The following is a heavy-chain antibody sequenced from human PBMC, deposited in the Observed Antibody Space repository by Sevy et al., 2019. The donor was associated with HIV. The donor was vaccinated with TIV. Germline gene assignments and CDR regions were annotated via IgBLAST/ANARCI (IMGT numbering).Heavy chain of an antibody. CDR1: GYTFTRYY. J-gene: IGHJ5*02. D-gene: IGHD2-8*01. CDR3: ARDAPKCTNGVCNWFDP. Sequence: ASVKVSCKASGYTFTRYYIHWVRQAPGHGPEWMGIINPNSGSTTYAQKFHGRVTMTTQTSTSTVYMELSSLRSEGTAVYYCARDAPKCTNGVCNWFDPWGQGTLVTVSS. CDR2: INPNSGST. V-gene: IGHV1-46*01.